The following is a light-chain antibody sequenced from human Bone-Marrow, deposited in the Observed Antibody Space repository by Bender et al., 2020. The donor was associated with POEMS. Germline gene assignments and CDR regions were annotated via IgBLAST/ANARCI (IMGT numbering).Light chain of an antibody. V-gene: IGLV2-14*03. CDR2: DVS. CDR3: TSYTSSSTVL. Sequence: QSALTQPRSVSGSPGQSVTISCTGTSSDVGGYNSVSWYQHHPGKAPKLMIFDVSNRPSGVSNRFSGSKSGNTASLTISGLQAEDEADYYCTSYTSSSTVLFGGGTKLTVL. CDR1: SSDVGGYNS. J-gene: IGLJ2*01.